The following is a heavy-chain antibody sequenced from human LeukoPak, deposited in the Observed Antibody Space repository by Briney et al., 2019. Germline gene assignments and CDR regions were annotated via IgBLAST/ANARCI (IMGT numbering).Heavy chain of an antibody. CDR2: IYYSGST. CDR3: ARASLDIVVVPAAMTTVTPFLHFDY. CDR1: GGSISSYY. D-gene: IGHD2-2*01. J-gene: IGHJ4*02. V-gene: IGHV4-59*08. Sequence: SETLSLTCTVSGGSISSYYWSWIRQPPGKGLEWIGYIYYSGSTNYNPSLKSRVTISVDTSKNQFSLKLSSVTAADTAVYYCARASLDIVVVPAAMTTVTPFLHFDYWGQGTLVTVSS.